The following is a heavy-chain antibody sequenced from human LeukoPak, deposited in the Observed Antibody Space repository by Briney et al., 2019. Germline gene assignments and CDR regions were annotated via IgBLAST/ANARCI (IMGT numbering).Heavy chain of an antibody. V-gene: IGHV3-30*18. D-gene: IGHD7-27*01. CDR3: AKANWGFDY. J-gene: IGHJ4*02. CDR1: GFTFSSYG. CDR2: ISYDGSNK. Sequence: GGSLRLSCAASGFTFSSYGMHRVRQAPGKGLEWVAVISYDGSNKYYADSVKGRFTISRDNSKNTLYLQMNSLRAEDTAVYYCAKANWGFDYWGQGTLVTVSS.